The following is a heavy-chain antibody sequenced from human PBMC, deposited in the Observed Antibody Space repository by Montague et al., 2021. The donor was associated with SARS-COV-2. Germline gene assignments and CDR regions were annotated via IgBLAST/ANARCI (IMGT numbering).Heavy chain of an antibody. CDR1: GFTFSNYF. V-gene: IGHV3-21*01. Sequence: SLRLSCAASGFTFSNYFMNWVCQAPGQGLEWVSSLSGSSTHKYYSDSLKGRFTISRDNAKNSLYLRINSLRAEDTAVYYCARGYLDVWSGNHYGMDVWGQGTTVTVSS. CDR2: LSGSSTHK. J-gene: IGHJ6*02. D-gene: IGHD3-3*01. CDR3: ARGYLDVWSGNHYGMDV.